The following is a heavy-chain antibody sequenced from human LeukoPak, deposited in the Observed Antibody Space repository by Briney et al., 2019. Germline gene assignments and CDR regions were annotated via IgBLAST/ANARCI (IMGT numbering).Heavy chain of an antibody. V-gene: IGHV1-46*01. CDR3: ARDRGIADPQYYFDY. D-gene: IGHD6-13*01. J-gene: IGHJ4*02. Sequence: GASVKVSCKPSGYTFTSYYMHWVRQAPGHGLEGRGIINPSGGSTSYAQKFQGRVTMTRDTSTSTVYMELSSLRSEDTAVYYCARDRGIADPQYYFDYWGQGTLVTVSS. CDR2: INPSGGST. CDR1: GYTFTSYY.